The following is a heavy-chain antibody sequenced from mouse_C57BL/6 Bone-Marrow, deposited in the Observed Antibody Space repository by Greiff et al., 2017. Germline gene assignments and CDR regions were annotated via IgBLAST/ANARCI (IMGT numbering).Heavy chain of an antibody. CDR3: ARSGWLLRAMDD. D-gene: IGHD2-3*01. V-gene: IGHV1-9*01. Sequence: QVQLQQSGAELMKPGASVKLSCKATGYTFTGYWIEWVKQRPGHGLEWIGEILPGSGSTNDNEKFKGKATFTADTSSNTAYMQRSSLTTEDSAIYYCARSGWLLRAMDDWGQGTSVTGSS. CDR2: ILPGSGST. CDR1: GYTFTGYW. J-gene: IGHJ4*01.